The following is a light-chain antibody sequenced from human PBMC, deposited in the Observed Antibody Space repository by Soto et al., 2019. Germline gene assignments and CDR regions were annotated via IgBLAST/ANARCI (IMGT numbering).Light chain of an antibody. CDR2: CIS. V-gene: IGKV3D-15*01. J-gene: IGKJ5*01. CDR3: QQHSRSPIT. Sequence: DIEMTQSPASLSGSPGETLSLSCRASQSASNYLAWYQQKPGQAPRLLMYCISTRATGIPARFSGSGSGTEFTLTISSLESEDSAVYYCQQHSRSPITFGQGTRLEIK. CDR1: QSASNY.